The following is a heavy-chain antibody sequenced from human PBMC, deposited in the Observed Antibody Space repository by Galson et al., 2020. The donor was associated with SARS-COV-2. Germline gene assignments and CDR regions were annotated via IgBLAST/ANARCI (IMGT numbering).Heavy chain of an antibody. J-gene: IGHJ4*02. CDR2: VRNEASSYST. V-gene: IGHV3-72*01. CDR3: ARDKTVYGIDS. CDR1: GFTFSDHF. Sequence: GGSLRLSCAASGFTFSDHFIDWVRQAPGKGLEWIGRVRNEASSYSTEYAASVRGRFTLSRDDSKNSLYLQMNSLKTEDTAVYYCARDKTVYGIDSWGQGTLVTVAS. D-gene: IGHD4-17*01.